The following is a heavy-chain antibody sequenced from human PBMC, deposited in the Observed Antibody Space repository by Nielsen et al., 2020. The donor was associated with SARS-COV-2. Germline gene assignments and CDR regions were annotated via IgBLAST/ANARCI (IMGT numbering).Heavy chain of an antibody. CDR3: ASLPGPPYYYGMDV. Sequence: GGSLRLSCAASGFTFSSYGMHWVRQAPGKGLEWVAVISYDGSNKYYADSVKGRFTISRDNSKNTLYLQMNSLRAEDTALYYCASLPGPPYYYGMDVWGQGTTVTVSS. J-gene: IGHJ6*02. CDR1: GFTFSSYG. CDR2: ISYDGSNK. V-gene: IGHV3-30*03. D-gene: IGHD1-14*01.